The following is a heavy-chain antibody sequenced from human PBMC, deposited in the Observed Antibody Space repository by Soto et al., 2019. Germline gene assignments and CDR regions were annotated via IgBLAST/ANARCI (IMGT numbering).Heavy chain of an antibody. CDR2: ISTSNGDT. CDR1: GYTFAHYG. V-gene: IGHV1-18*01. Sequence: GASVKVSCKASGYTFAHYGLVWVRQAPGQGLEWMGWISTSNGDTNYTPKLQGRVTMTKDTSTNTAYMELRSLTSDDTAVYYCAREWDYYASRSYSNWFDPWGQGTLVTVSS. D-gene: IGHD3-10*01. CDR3: AREWDYYASRSYSNWFDP. J-gene: IGHJ5*02.